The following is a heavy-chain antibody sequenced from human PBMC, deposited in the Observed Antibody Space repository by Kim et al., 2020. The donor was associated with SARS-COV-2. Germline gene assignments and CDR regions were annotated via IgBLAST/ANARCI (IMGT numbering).Heavy chain of an antibody. J-gene: IGHJ4*02. D-gene: IGHD3-9*01. V-gene: IGHV3-48*02. Sequence: GGSLRLSWAASGFTFSSYSMNWVRQAPGKGLEWVSYISSSSSTIYYADSVKGRFTIYRDNAKNSLYLQMNRLRDEDTAVYYCARDHDIWAYWGQGTLVTVSS. CDR1: GFTFSSYS. CDR3: ARDHDIWAY. CDR2: ISSSSSTI.